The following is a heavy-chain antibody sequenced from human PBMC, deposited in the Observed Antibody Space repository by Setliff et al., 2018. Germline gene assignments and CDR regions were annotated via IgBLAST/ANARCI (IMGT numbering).Heavy chain of an antibody. CDR2: IYYRGST. D-gene: IGHD1-26*01. CDR1: GGSISSSGYN. Sequence: PSETLSLTCIVSGGSISSSGYNWGWIRQPPGKGLEWIASIYYRGSTSYDSSLKSRVSISVDTSKNQFSLKLSSVTAADTAVYYCARVAQGLPYVGGRYFDYWGQGTLVTVSS. CDR3: ARVAQGLPYVGGRYFDY. V-gene: IGHV4-39*07. J-gene: IGHJ4*02.